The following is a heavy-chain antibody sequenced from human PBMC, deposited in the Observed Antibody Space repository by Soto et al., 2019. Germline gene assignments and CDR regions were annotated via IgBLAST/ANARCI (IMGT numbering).Heavy chain of an antibody. D-gene: IGHD3-22*01. CDR1: GFTFSSYA. Sequence: EVQLLESGGGLVQPGGSLRLSCAASGFTFSSYAMSWVRQAPGKGLEWVSAISGSGGSTYYADSVKGRFTISRDNPKNTLYLQMNSLRAEDTAVYYCAKDIYDSSGYYYGDWFDPWGQGTLVTVSS. CDR3: AKDIYDSSGYYYGDWFDP. CDR2: ISGSGGST. V-gene: IGHV3-23*01. J-gene: IGHJ5*02.